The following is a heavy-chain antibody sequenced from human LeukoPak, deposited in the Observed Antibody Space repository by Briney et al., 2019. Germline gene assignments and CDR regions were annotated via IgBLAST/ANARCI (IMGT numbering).Heavy chain of an antibody. CDR2: IFHSGTT. Sequence: KPSETLSLTCTVSGSSITSGYYWSCIRQPPGKGLEWIGSIFHSGTTYYNPSLRSRVTISVDTPKNQFSLKLSSVTAADTAVYYCARAPAETYYFDNYRGGYFDLWGRGTLVTVSS. D-gene: IGHD3-22*01. CDR1: GSSITSGYY. J-gene: IGHJ2*01. CDR3: ARAPAETYYFDNYRGGYFDL. V-gene: IGHV4-38-2*02.